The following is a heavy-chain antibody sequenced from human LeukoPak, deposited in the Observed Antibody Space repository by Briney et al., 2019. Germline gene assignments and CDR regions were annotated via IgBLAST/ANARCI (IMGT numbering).Heavy chain of an antibody. V-gene: IGHV4-30-4*01. CDR3: AREARGVIFG. D-gene: IGHD3-10*01. J-gene: IGHJ4*02. CDR2: IYDTVTT. CDR1: GDSISSGDYY. Sequence: PSETLSLTCTVSGDSISSGDYYWSWIRQSPGKGLEWLGNIYDTVTTSYNPSLQSRVTISVDPSKNQFSLNLTSVAAADTAVYYCAREARGVIFGWGQGTLVTVSS.